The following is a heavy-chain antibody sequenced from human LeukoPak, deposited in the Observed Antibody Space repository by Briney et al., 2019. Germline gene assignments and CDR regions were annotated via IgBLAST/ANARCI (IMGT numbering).Heavy chain of an antibody. CDR2: IIPIFGTA. Sequence: ASVKVSCKASGGTFSSYAISWVRQAPGQGLEWMGGIIPIFGTANYAQKFQGRVTITADESTSTAYMELSSLRSEDTAVYYCEFSSTSDQDEGGDYWGQGTLVTVSS. D-gene: IGHD2-2*01. CDR1: GGTFSSYA. J-gene: IGHJ4*02. CDR3: EFSSTSDQDEGGDY. V-gene: IGHV1-69*13.